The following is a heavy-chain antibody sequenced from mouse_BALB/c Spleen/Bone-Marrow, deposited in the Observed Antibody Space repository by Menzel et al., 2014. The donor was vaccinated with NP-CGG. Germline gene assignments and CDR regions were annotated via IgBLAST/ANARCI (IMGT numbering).Heavy chain of an antibody. J-gene: IGHJ2*01. V-gene: IGHV14-3*02. Sequence: VQLKQSGAELVKPGASVKLSCTASGFNIKDTYMHWVKQRPEQGLEWIGRIDPANGNTKYDPKFQGKATITADTSSNTAYLQLFSLTSEDTAVYHCARTPRATFYFDYWGQGTTLTVSS. CDR2: IDPANGNT. D-gene: IGHD3-1*01. CDR1: GFNIKDTY. CDR3: ARTPRATFYFDY.